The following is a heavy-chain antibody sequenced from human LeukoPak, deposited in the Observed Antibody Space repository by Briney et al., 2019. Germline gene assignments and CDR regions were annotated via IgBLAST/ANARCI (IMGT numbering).Heavy chain of an antibody. D-gene: IGHD3-10*01. CDR2: INEDGSVT. J-gene: IGHJ4*02. Sequence: GGSLRLSCAVSGFNLSPSWMHWVRQAPGKGLVWVSHINEDGSVTTYADSVKGRFTFSRDNAKNSLYLHMNSLTADDTAVYYCERDWYGVFYWGQGTLVTVAP. V-gene: IGHV3-74*03. CDR1: GFNLSPSW. CDR3: ERDWYGVFY.